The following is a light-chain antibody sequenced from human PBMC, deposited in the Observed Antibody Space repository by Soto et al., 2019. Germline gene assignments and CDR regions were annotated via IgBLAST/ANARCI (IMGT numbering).Light chain of an antibody. CDR2: AAS. J-gene: IGKJ5*01. Sequence: DFQMTQSPSSLSASVGDRVTLTCRASHDIKNYLAWYQQGTGKVPKLLIYAASTLQSGVPSRFSGGGSGTDFTLTISSLQPEDVATYYCQQYNSYPLTFGQGTRLEIK. CDR1: HDIKNY. CDR3: QQYNSYPLT. V-gene: IGKV1-27*01.